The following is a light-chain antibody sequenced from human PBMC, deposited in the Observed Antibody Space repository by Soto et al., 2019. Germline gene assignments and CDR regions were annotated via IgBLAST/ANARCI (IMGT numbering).Light chain of an antibody. CDR1: SSSIERNT. Sequence: QSVLTQPPSASGTPGQRVTISCSGDSSSIERNTVSWYQQLPGMAPKLLIYLNSRRPSGVPDRFSGSKSGNTASLTISGLQVEDEADYYCSSYATSSPYVFGAGTKVTVL. J-gene: IGLJ1*01. CDR2: LNS. V-gene: IGLV1-44*01. CDR3: SSYATSSPYV.